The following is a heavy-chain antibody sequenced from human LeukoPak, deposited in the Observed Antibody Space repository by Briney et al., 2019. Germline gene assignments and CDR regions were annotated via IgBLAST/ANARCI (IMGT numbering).Heavy chain of an antibody. CDR1: GGSISSGSYY. Sequence: SQTLSLTCTVSGGSISSGSYYWSWIRQPAGKGLEWIGRIYTSGSTNYNPSLKSRVTISVDTSKNQFSLKLSSVTAADTAVYYCARALIAVAGRGYFDYWGQGTLVTVSS. V-gene: IGHV4-61*02. CDR2: IYTSGST. CDR3: ARALIAVAGRGYFDY. D-gene: IGHD6-19*01. J-gene: IGHJ4*02.